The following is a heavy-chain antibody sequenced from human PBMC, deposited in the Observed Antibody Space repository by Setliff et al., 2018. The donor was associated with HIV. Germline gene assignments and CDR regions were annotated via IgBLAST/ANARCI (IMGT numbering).Heavy chain of an antibody. J-gene: IGHJ4*02. V-gene: IGHV1-58*02. Sequence: ASVKVSCKASGYTFTGYFIHWVRQAPGQGLEWIGWIVVGSGNINYAQKFQERVTIIKDTSVSTAFLEVRGLRSDDTAVYYCAADYYFASGLAAWGQGTLVTVSS. D-gene: IGHD3-10*01. CDR3: AADYYFASGLAA. CDR2: IVVGSGNI. CDR1: GYTFTGYF.